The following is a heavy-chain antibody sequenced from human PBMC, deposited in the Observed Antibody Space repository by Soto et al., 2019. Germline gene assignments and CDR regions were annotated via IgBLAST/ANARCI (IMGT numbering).Heavy chain of an antibody. CDR2: IYYSGST. CDR3: ARGFTYDFWSGYPQRAALGAFDI. CDR1: GGSIGSYY. V-gene: IGHV4-59*01. D-gene: IGHD3-3*01. J-gene: IGHJ3*02. Sequence: SETLSLTCTVPGGSIGSYYWSWIRQPPGKGLEWIGYIYYSGSTNYNPSLKSRVTISVDTSKNQFSLKLSSVTAADTAVYYCARGFTYDFWSGYPQRAALGAFDIWGQGTMVTVSS.